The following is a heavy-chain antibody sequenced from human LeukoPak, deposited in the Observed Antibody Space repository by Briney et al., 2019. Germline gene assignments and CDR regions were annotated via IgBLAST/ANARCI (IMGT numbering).Heavy chain of an antibody. J-gene: IGHJ4*02. V-gene: IGHV3-30*04. CDR2: ISYDGAHK. CDR1: GFTFSSYA. D-gene: IGHD1-26*01. Sequence: GGSLRLSCAVSGFTFSSYAMHWVHQAPGKGLEWEAVISYDGAHKYYADSVKGRFTISRDNSKNTLYLQMNSLRAEDTAVYYCARDVQTVGATTGGLDYWGQGTLVTVSS. CDR3: ARDVQTVGATTGGLDY.